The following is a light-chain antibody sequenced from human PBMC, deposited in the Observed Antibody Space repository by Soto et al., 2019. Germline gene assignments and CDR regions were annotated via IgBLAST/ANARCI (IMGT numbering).Light chain of an antibody. CDR1: SSDVGGYNY. V-gene: IGLV2-14*01. CDR2: DVS. CDR3: SSYSSSSVFVV. J-gene: IGLJ2*01. Sequence: SALTQPASVSGSPGQSITISCTGTSSDVGGYNYVSWYQHHPGKAPKLMIYDVSNRPSGFSNRFSGSKSGNTASLTISGLQTEDEADYYCSSYSSSSVFVVFGGGTKLTVL.